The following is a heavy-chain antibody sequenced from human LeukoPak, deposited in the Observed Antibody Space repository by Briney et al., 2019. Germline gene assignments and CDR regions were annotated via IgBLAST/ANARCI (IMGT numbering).Heavy chain of an antibody. CDR1: GFTFSSYA. CDR2: IPGSGSST. D-gene: IGHD1-26*01. V-gene: IGHV3-23*01. CDR3: AKRYLGASGSYNFDY. J-gene: IGHJ4*02. Sequence: GGSLRLSCAASGFTFSSYAMSWVRQAPGKGLEWVSAIPGSGSSTYYGDSVKGRFTISRDNSKNTLYLQMNSLRAEDTAVYYCAKRYLGASGSYNFDYWGQGALVTVSS.